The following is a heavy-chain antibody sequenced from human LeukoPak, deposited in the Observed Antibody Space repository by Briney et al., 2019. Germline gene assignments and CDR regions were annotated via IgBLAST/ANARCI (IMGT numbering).Heavy chain of an antibody. CDR2: ISSSGSTI. J-gene: IGHJ6*02. CDR3: TRYSYGYYYGMDV. CDR1: GFTFSDYY. D-gene: IGHD5-18*01. Sequence: GGSLRLSGAASGFTFSDYYMSWIRQAPGKGLEWVSYISSSGSTIYYADSVKGRFTISRDNAKNSLYLQMNSLKTEDTAVYYCTRYSYGYYYGMDVWGQGTTVTVSS. V-gene: IGHV3-11*01.